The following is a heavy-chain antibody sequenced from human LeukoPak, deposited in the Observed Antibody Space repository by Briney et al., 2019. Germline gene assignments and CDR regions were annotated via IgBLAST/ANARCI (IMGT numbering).Heavy chain of an antibody. CDR1: GFTFSSYA. V-gene: IGHV3-23*01. J-gene: IGHJ3*02. CDR3: AKGLNGYGSASYSHLDAFDI. Sequence: QPGGSLRLSCAASGFTFSSYAMSWVRQAPGKGLEWVSAISGSGGSTYYADSVKGRFTISRDNSKNTLFLQMNSLRAEDTPVYCCAKGLNGYGSASYSHLDAFDIWGQGTMVTVSS. D-gene: IGHD3-10*01. CDR2: ISGSGGST.